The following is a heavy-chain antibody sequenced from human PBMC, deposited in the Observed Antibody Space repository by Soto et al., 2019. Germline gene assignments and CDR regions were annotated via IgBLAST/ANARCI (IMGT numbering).Heavy chain of an antibody. D-gene: IGHD3-16*01. V-gene: IGHV3-11*01. Sequence: PGGSLRLSCAASGFTFSVYYMSWLRQPPGKGLEWVSYISKSGSIIHFADSVKGRFAISRDNAKNTLYLQMSSLRAEDTALYYCARDLSPYSDYYDESTSETWFDPWGQGTLVTVSS. CDR1: GFTFSVYY. CDR2: ISKSGSII. CDR3: ARDLSPYSDYYDESTSETWFDP. J-gene: IGHJ5*02.